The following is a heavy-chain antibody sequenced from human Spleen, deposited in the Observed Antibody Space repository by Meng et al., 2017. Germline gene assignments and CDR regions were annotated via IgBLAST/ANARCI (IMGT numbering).Heavy chain of an antibody. D-gene: IGHD2-15*01. Sequence: QGQLQESGPGLVKPSQTLSLTCTVSGGSISSGGYYWSWIRQHPGKGLEWIGYIYYSGSTYYNPSLKSLVTISVDTSKNQFSLKLSSVTAADTAVYYCARYCSGGSCSSEWFDPWGQGTLVTVSS. CDR2: IYYSGST. V-gene: IGHV4-31*01. CDR3: ARYCSGGSCSSEWFDP. CDR1: GGSISSGGYY. J-gene: IGHJ5*02.